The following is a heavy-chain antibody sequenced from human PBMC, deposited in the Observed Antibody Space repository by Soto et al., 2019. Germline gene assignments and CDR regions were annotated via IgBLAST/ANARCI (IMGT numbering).Heavy chain of an antibody. CDR3: AKEYCDSPRCYLPDY. J-gene: IGHJ4*02. CDR2: IPPKKGNT. Sequence: QVQLVQSGAEVKEPGASVKVSCKASGYTYTNYWVSWVGQAPGEGLEWMGWIPPKKGNTKDARKFQGRVTMTTDTSTSTAYMELRSLRSDDTAVYHCAKEYCDSPRCYLPDYWGQGALVTVSS. CDR1: GYTYTNYW. V-gene: IGHV1-18*01. D-gene: IGHD2-2*01.